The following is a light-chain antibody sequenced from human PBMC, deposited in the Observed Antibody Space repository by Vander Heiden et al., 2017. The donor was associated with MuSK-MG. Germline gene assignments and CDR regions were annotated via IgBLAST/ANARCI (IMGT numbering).Light chain of an antibody. CDR1: QDISNW. CDR3: QQAHTFPRT. V-gene: IGKV1-12*01. J-gene: IGKJ4*01. Sequence: DIQLTQSPSSVSASVGDRVTITCRASQDISNWIVWYQQKPGEAPRLLIYAASSLGVGVPSRFSGRGSGTSFTLTIKSLQPEDFATYYCQQAHTFPRTFGGGTKLERK. CDR2: AAS.